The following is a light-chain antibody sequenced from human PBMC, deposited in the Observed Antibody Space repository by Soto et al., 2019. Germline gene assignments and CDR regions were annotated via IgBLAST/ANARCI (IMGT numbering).Light chain of an antibody. Sequence: QSVLTQPPSASGTPGQTITISCSGSDSDIGSHSVDWYQQFPGRNPRLLINSNDQHHSGVPDPFSGSKSGTSATLAISGLRSEDEGDYYCATWADSLSGVVFGGGTKLTVL. CDR1: DSDIGSHS. V-gene: IGLV1-44*01. CDR2: SND. CDR3: ATWADSLSGVV. J-gene: IGLJ2*01.